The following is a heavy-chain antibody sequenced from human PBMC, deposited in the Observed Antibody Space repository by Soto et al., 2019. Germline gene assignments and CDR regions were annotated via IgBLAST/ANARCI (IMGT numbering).Heavy chain of an antibody. D-gene: IGHD2-2*02. CDR1: GGSVSSGSYY. V-gene: IGHV4-61*01. CDR3: ASVTRTCISTSCYRYYYGMDV. Sequence: SETLSLTCTVSGGSVSSGSYYWSWIRQPPGKGLEWIGYIYYSGSTNYNPSLKSRVTISVDTSKNQFSLKLSSVTAADTAVYYCASVTRTCISTSCYRYYYGMDVWGQGTTVT. J-gene: IGHJ6*02. CDR2: IYYSGST.